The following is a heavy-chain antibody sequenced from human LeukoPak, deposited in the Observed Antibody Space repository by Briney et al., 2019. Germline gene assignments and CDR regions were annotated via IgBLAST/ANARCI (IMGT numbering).Heavy chain of an antibody. J-gene: IGHJ4*02. D-gene: IGHD3-16*01. V-gene: IGHV4-4*07. Sequence: SETLSLTCTVSGGSISSYYWSWIRQPAGKGLEWIGRIYTSGSTNYNPSLKSRVTMSVDTSKNQFSLKLSSVTAADTAVYYCARPGAYGIGRDFDYWGQGTLVTVSS. CDR2: IYTSGST. CDR1: GGSISSYY. CDR3: ARPGAYGIGRDFDY.